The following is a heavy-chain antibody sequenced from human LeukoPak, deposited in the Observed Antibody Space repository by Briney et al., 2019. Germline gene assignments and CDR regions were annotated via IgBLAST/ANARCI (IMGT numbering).Heavy chain of an antibody. CDR2: IFRTGST. CDR1: GGSIGSSSYY. D-gene: IGHD3-10*01. V-gene: IGHV4-39*02. Sequence: SETLSLTCTVSGGSIGSSSYYWGWIRQPPGKGLEWIGSIFRTGSTYYNASLQSRVSISVDTSKNHFALKLASVTAADTAVYFCARRVGFYGSGSLNYFDPWGQGILVSVSS. CDR3: ARRVGFYGSGSLNYFDP. J-gene: IGHJ5*01.